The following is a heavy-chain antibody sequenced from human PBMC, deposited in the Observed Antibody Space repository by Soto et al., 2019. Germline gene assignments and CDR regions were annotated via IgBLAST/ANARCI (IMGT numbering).Heavy chain of an antibody. CDR1: GFTFSNAW. CDR3: TTDGLYSGGFDF. J-gene: IGHJ4*02. V-gene: IGHV3-15*01. D-gene: IGHD1-26*01. CDR2: IKSNTYGGAT. Sequence: ELQLVESGGGLVKPGGSLRLSCAASGFTFSNAWMSWVRQAPGKGLEWVGRIKSNTYGGATDYAAPVKGRFTISRDDSENTLYLQMNSLKTEDTAVYYRTTDGLYSGGFDFWGQGTLVTVSS.